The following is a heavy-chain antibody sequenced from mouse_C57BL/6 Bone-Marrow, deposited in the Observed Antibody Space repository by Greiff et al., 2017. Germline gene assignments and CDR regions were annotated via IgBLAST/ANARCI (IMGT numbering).Heavy chain of an antibody. CDR3: ARHRGGNQSYYGGSYVYAMDY. V-gene: IGHV2-6-1*01. Sequence: VQLQQSGPGLVAPSQSLSITCTVSGFSLTSYGVHWVRQPPGKGLEWLVVIWSDGSTTYNSALKTRLSISKDNSKSQVFLKMNSLQTDDTAMYYCARHRGGNQSYYGGSYVYAMDYWGQGTSVTVSA. CDR1: GFSLTSYG. CDR2: IWSDGST. D-gene: IGHD1-1*01. J-gene: IGHJ4*01.